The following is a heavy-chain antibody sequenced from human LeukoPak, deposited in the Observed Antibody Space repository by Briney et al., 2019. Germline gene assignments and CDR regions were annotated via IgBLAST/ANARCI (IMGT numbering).Heavy chain of an antibody. V-gene: IGHV3-23*01. Sequence: PGGSLRLSCAASGFTFSSYGMSWVRQAPGKGLEWVSGISGSGGSTYYADSVKGRFTISRDNSKNTLYLQINSLRAEDTAIYYCAKWDSGIAVAGYFDYWGQGTLVTVSS. J-gene: IGHJ4*02. D-gene: IGHD6-19*01. CDR3: AKWDSGIAVAGYFDY. CDR2: ISGSGGST. CDR1: GFTFSSYG.